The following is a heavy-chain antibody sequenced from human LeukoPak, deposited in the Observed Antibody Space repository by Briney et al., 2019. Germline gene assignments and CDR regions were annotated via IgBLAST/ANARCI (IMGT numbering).Heavy chain of an antibody. CDR1: GGSISSSDYY. J-gene: IGHJ4*02. CDR2: IYYSVTT. V-gene: IGHV4-39*07. CDR3: ARDRLRWPKIDY. Sequence: SETLSLTCTVSGGSISSSDYYWGWIRQPPGKGLEWIGSIYYSVTTYYNPSLKSRVTISVDTSKNQFSLKLNSVTAADTAVYYCARDRLRWPKIDYWGQGTLVTISS. D-gene: IGHD4-23*01.